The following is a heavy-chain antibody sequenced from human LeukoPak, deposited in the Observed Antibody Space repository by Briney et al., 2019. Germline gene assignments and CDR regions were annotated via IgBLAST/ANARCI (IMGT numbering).Heavy chain of an antibody. CDR3: ARGYLYCSSTSCPRRWFDP. V-gene: IGHV4-59*01. J-gene: IGHJ5*02. CDR1: GGSISSYY. Sequence: SETLSLTCTVSGGSISSYYWSWLRQPPGKGLEWIGYIYYSGSTNYNPSLTSRVTISVDTSANQFSLKLSSVTAADTAVYYCARGYLYCSSTSCPRRWFDPWGQGTLVTVSS. D-gene: IGHD2-2*01. CDR2: IYYSGST.